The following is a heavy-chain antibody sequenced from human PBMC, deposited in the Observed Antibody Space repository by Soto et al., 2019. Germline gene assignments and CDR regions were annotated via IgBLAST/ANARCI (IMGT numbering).Heavy chain of an antibody. Sequence: SETLSLTCTVPGGSISSGGYYWSWIRQHPGKGLEWIGYIYYSGSTYYNPSLKSRVTISVDTSKNQFSLKLSSVTAADTAVYYCARDDGGDSQIDYWGQGTLVTVSS. CDR1: GGSISSGGYY. D-gene: IGHD2-21*02. J-gene: IGHJ4*02. CDR2: IYYSGST. V-gene: IGHV4-31*03. CDR3: ARDDGGDSQIDY.